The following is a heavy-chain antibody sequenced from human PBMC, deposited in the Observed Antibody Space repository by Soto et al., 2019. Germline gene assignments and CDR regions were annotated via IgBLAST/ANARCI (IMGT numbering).Heavy chain of an antibody. CDR1: GLTLSRFA. D-gene: IGHD3-10*01. CDR2: IGYDGSNK. CDR3: AREPVNYNGSWPYGMDV. V-gene: IGHV3-30-3*01. J-gene: IGHJ6*02. Sequence: QVQLVESGGGVVQPGRSLRLSCAASGLTLSRFAMHWVRQAPGKGLEWVAVIGYDGSNKDYADSVKGRFTISRDNSKNTLYLQMNSMRPEDTAVYYCAREPVNYNGSWPYGMDVWGQGTTVTVSS.